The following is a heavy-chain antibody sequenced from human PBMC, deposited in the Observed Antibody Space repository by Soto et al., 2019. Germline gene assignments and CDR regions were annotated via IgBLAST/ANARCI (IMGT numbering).Heavy chain of an antibody. CDR3: ARRGYCSSTSCSRGNYYYGMDV. Sequence: QVQLQESGPGLVKPSETLSLTCTVSGGSVSSGSYYWSWIRQPPGKGLEWIGYIYYSGSTNYNPALNSRVTISVDTSKNQFALKLSSVTAADTAVYYCARRGYCSSTSCSRGNYYYGMDVWGQGTTVTVSS. CDR2: IYYSGST. CDR1: GGSVSSGSYY. D-gene: IGHD2-2*01. J-gene: IGHJ6*02. V-gene: IGHV4-61*01.